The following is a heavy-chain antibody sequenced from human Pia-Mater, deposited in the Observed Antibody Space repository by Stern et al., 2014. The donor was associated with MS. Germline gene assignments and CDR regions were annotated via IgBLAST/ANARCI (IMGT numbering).Heavy chain of an antibody. J-gene: IGHJ5*02. CDR2: INPATGDP. V-gene: IGHV7-4-1*01. Sequence: QVQLVQSGAELKKPGASVKVSCKASGYDFRRYAMNWVRQAPGQGLEWMGWINPATGDPLYAQGFEGRFVFSLDTSVRTAYLQIVSLRTEDTAIYYCSSRGAGEFGVSPTGSWGQGTLVTVSS. D-gene: IGHD2-21*01. CDR1: GYDFRRYA. CDR3: SSRGAGEFGVSPTGS.